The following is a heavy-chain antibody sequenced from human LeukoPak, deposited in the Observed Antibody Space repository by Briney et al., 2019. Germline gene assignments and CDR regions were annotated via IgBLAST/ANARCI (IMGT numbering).Heavy chain of an antibody. J-gene: IGHJ4*02. CDR1: GGSISSSSYY. CDR2: IYYSGST. V-gene: IGHV4-39*01. Sequence: SETLSLTCTVSGGSISSSSYYWGWIRQPPGKGLEWIGSIYYSGSTYYNPSLKSRVTISVDTSKNQFSLKLSSVTAADTAVYYCARHVSGWYQLLPFDYWGQGTLVTVSS. D-gene: IGHD2-2*01. CDR3: ARHVSGWYQLLPFDY.